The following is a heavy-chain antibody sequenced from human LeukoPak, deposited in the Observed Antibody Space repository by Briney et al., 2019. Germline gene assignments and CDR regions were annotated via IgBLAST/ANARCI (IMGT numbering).Heavy chain of an antibody. CDR1: GFSFSDYN. V-gene: IGHV3-30*03. D-gene: IGHD3-16*01. CDR3: ARSSFPYYFDY. CDR2: ISYDGGNK. Sequence: GGSLRLSCAASGFSFSDYNMHWVRQAPGKGLEWVAVISYDGGNKYYGDSVKGRFTISRDNSKNTLYLQMNSVRAEDTAVYYCARSSFPYYFDYWGQGTLVTVSS. J-gene: IGHJ4*02.